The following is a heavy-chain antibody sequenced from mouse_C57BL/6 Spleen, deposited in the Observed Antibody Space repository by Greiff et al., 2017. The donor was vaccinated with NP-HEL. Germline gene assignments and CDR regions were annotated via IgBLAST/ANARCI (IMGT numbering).Heavy chain of an antibody. CDR2: IDPSDSYT. J-gene: IGHJ2*01. CDR1: GYTFTSYW. V-gene: IGHV1-69*01. Sequence: QVQLKQPGAELVMPGASVKLSCKASGYTFTSYWMHWVKQRPGQGLEWIGEIDPSDSYTNYNQKFKGKSTLTVDKSSSTAYMQLSSLTSEDSAVYYCARSVSYYFDYWGQGTTLTVSS. CDR3: ARSVSYYFDY.